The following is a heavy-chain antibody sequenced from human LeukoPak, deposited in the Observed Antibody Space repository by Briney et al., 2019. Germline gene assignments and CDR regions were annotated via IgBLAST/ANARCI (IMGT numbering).Heavy chain of an antibody. CDR1: GYTFTSYA. J-gene: IGHJ4*02. D-gene: IGHD2-2*01. V-gene: IGHV1-3*01. CDR3: ARDYPPLGCSSTSCYGGGFDY. Sequence: ASVKVSCKASGYTFTSYAMHWVRQAPGQRLEWMGWINAGNGNTKYSQKFQGRVTITRDTSASIAYMELSSLRSEDTAVYYCARDYPPLGCSSTSCYGGGFDYWGQGTLVTVSS. CDR2: INAGNGNT.